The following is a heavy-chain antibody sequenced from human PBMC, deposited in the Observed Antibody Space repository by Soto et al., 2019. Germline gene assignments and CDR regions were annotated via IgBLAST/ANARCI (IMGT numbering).Heavy chain of an antibody. J-gene: IGHJ4*02. V-gene: IGHV3-74*01. CDR2: INSDGSST. CDR1: GFTFSSYW. Sequence: GGSLRLSCAASGFTFSSYWMHWVRQAPGKGLVWVSRINSDGSSTSYADSVKGRFTISRDNAKNTLYLQMNSLRAEDTAVYYCARVPNGGYDGYWGQGTLVTVSS. D-gene: IGHD5-12*01. CDR3: ARVPNGGYDGY.